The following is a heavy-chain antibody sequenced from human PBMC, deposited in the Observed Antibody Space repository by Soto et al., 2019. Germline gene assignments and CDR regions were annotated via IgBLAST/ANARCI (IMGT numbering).Heavy chain of an antibody. CDR2: ISSSSSYI. V-gene: IGHV3-21*01. CDR3: ARDLSIAAAGTFSNFDY. D-gene: IGHD6-13*01. J-gene: IGHJ4*02. Sequence: GGSLRLSCAASGFTFSSYSMNWVRQAPGKGLEWVSSISSSSSYIYYADSVKGRFTISRDNAKNSLYLQMNSLRAEDTAVYYCARDLSIAAAGTFSNFDYWGQGTLVTVSS. CDR1: GFTFSSYS.